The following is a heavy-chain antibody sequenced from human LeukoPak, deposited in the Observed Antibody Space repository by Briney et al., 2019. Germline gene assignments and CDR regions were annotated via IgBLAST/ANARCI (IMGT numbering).Heavy chain of an antibody. V-gene: IGHV3-73*01. CDR1: GFTFSGSA. D-gene: IGHD3-22*01. CDR2: IRSKANSYAT. CDR3: ARGHYYDSSGYWCPFDY. J-gene: IGHJ4*02. Sequence: GGSLRLSCAASGFTFSGSAMHWVRQASGKGLEWVGRIRSKANSYATAYAASVKGRFTISRDDSKNTAYLQMNSLRAEDTAVYYCARGHYYDSSGYWCPFDYWGQGTLVTVSS.